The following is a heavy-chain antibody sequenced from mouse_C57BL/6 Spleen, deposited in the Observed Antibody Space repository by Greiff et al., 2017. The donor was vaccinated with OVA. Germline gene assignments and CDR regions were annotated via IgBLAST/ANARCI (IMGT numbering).Heavy chain of an antibody. D-gene: IGHD1-1*01. J-gene: IGHJ1*03. CDR3: AREGYYGSSYVDYWYFDV. CDR2: IYPRSGNT. Sequence: QVQLQQSGAELARPGASVKLSCKASGYTFTSYGISWVKQRTGQGLEWIGEIYPRSGNTYYNEKFKGKATLTADKSSSKAYMELRSLTSEDSAVYFCAREGYYGSSYVDYWYFDVWGTGTTVTVSS. CDR1: GYTFTSYG. V-gene: IGHV1-81*01.